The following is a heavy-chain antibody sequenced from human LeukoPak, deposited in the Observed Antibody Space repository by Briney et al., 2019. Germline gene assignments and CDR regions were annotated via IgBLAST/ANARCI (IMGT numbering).Heavy chain of an antibody. D-gene: IGHD7-27*01. Sequence: ASVKVSCKASGYTFTNYVLSWVRQAPGQGLEWMGWISPYNGNANYAQKFQGRVTMTTDTSTSTAYMELTSLSSDDTAIFYCAREDHSWGALKYFELWGRGTLVTVSS. J-gene: IGHJ2*01. V-gene: IGHV1-18*01. CDR2: ISPYNGNA. CDR3: AREDHSWGALKYFEL. CDR1: GYTFTNYV.